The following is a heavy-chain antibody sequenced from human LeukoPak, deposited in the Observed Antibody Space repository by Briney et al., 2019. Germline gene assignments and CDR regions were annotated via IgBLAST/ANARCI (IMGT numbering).Heavy chain of an antibody. V-gene: IGHV3-7*01. Sequence: PGGSLRLSCEASGFSFSTYWVIWVRQAPGKGLEWVANTKQDGSERYYVDSVKDRFTISRDNAKNSLFLQMNSLRAEDTAVYFCARVNSRWYYFDYWGLGTLVTVSS. D-gene: IGHD6-13*01. CDR1: GFSFSTYW. J-gene: IGHJ4*02. CDR3: ARVNSRWYYFDY. CDR2: TKQDGSER.